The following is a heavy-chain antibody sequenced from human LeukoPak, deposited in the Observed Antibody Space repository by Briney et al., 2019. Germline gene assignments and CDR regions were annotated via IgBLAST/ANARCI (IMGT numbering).Heavy chain of an antibody. CDR3: ARGSVRRYYDSSGYNHFDY. CDR2: INHSGST. V-gene: IGHV4-34*01. J-gene: IGHJ4*02. D-gene: IGHD3-22*01. CDR1: GGSFSGYY. Sequence: SETLSLTCAVYGGSFSGYYWSWIRQPPGKGLEWIGEINHSGSTNYNPSLKSRVTISVDTSKNQFSLKLSSVTAADTAVYYCARGSVRRYYDSSGYNHFDYWGQGTLVTVSS.